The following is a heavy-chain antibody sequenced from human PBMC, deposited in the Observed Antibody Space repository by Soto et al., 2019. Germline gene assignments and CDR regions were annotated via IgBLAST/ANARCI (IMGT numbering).Heavy chain of an antibody. CDR1: GGSFSGYY. D-gene: IGHD5-12*01. Sequence: QVQLQQWGAGLLKPSETLSLTCAVYGGSFSGYYWCWMRQPPGKGLEWIGEITHSGRTNYNPTLKSRVTRSVDTSKNQFSLKLSSVTGVDTAVYYCARGKPFSGYDLGGDFDYWGQGTLLTVSS. J-gene: IGHJ4*02. V-gene: IGHV4-34*01. CDR3: ARGKPFSGYDLGGDFDY. CDR2: ITHSGRT.